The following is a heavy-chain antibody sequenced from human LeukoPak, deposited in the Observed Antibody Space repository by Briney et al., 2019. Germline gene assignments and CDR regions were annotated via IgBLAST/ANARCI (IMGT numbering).Heavy chain of an antibody. D-gene: IGHD6-19*01. Sequence: SGGSLRLSCAASGFTFNTYAVHWVRQAAGMGLEWVAVISSAGSTKYYADSVKGRFTVSRDNSENTLYLQMNSLRAEDTAVYYCARRIFQGSSGWYLFDYWGQGTLVTVSS. V-gene: IGHV3-30-3*01. J-gene: IGHJ4*02. CDR2: ISSAGSTK. CDR1: GFTFNTYA. CDR3: ARRIFQGSSGWYLFDY.